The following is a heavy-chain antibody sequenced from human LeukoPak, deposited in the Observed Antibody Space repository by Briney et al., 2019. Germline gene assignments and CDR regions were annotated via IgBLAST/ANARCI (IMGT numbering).Heavy chain of an antibody. CDR1: GYIFTNYG. Sequence: ASVKVSCKTSGYIFTNYGISWVRQAPGQGLEWMGWISAYNGNTNYVQKFQGRVTMTTDTSTSTVYMELRSLRSDGTAVYYCARDIATIVHQDWGQGTLVTVSS. CDR2: ISAYNGNT. V-gene: IGHV1-18*01. CDR3: ARDIATIVHQD. J-gene: IGHJ4*02. D-gene: IGHD1-26*01.